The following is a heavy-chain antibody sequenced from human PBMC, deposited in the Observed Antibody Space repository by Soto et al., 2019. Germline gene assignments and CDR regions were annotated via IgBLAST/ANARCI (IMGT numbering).Heavy chain of an antibody. CDR3: ARVPDR. CDR1: GGSISSGGYS. V-gene: IGHV4-30-2*01. J-gene: IGHJ5*02. CDR2: IYHSGST. D-gene: IGHD2-2*01. Sequence: QLQLQESGSGLVKPSQTLSLTCAVSGGSISSGGYSWSWIRQPPGKGLEWIGYIYHSGSTYYNPSLXXXVXIXVXXXXXXXXXXXSXVTAADXAVYYCARVPDRWGQGTLVTVSS.